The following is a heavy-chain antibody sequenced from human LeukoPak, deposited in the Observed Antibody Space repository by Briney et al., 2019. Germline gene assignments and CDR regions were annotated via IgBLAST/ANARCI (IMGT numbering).Heavy chain of an antibody. D-gene: IGHD2-8*02. V-gene: IGHV1-8*01. CDR1: GYTFTSYD. Sequence: ASVKVSCKASGYTFTSYDIHWVRPATGQGLEWMGWMNPNSGNTGYAQKFQGRVTMTRNTSISTAYMELSSLRSEDTAVYYCARGLVTVRMDVWGQGTTVTVSS. CDR3: ARGLVTVRMDV. CDR2: MNPNSGNT. J-gene: IGHJ6*02.